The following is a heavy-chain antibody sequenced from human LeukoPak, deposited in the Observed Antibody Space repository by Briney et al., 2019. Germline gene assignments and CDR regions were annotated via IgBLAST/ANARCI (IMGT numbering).Heavy chain of an antibody. V-gene: IGHV3-23*01. CDR2: ISGDGNYI. CDR3: AKNRGTGLAFYDY. Sequence: GGSLRLSCAASGFTFNTYAMTWVRQAPGKGLEWVSAISGDGNYIYYIDSVKGRFTTSRDNSKNTLYLQMSSLRAEDTAVYYCAKNRGTGLAFYDYWGQGTQVTVSS. D-gene: IGHD1-1*01. J-gene: IGHJ4*02. CDR1: GFTFNTYA.